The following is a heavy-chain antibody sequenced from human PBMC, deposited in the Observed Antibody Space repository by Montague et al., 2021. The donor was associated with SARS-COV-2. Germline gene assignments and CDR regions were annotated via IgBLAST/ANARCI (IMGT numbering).Heavy chain of an antibody. Sequence: SETLSLTCTVSGGSISSYYWSWIRQPPGKGLEWIGYIYYSASTNYNPSLKSRVTISVDTSKNQFSLKLSSVTAADTAVYYCARGSGWMGNAFDIWGQGTMVTVSS. CDR3: ARGSGWMGNAFDI. V-gene: IGHV4-59*01. D-gene: IGHD6-19*01. CDR2: IYYSAST. CDR1: GGSISSYY. J-gene: IGHJ3*02.